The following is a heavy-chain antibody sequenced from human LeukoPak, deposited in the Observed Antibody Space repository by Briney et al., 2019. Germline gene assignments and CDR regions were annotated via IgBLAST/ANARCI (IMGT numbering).Heavy chain of an antibody. D-gene: IGHD5-18*01. CDR2: ISDTGDT. J-gene: IGHJ4*02. Sequence: GGSLRLSCATSEFTFRSHAMSWVRQAPGKGLEWVSSISDTGDTYYVDSVKGRFTISRDNSKNTLYLQMNSLRAEDTAVYYCAKTLFGFSYGKIDYWGQGTLVTVSS. CDR3: AKTLFGFSYGKIDY. V-gene: IGHV3-23*01. CDR1: EFTFRSHA.